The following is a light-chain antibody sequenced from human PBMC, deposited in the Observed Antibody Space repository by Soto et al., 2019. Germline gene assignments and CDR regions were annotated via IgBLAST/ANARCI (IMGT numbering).Light chain of an antibody. Sequence: DIQMTQSPSTLSGSVGDRVTITCRASQTISSWLAWYQQKPGKAPKLLIYAASSLQSGVPSRFSGSGSGTDFTFTISRLQPEDIATYYCQQYENLPTFGQGTRLEIK. CDR1: QTISSW. CDR2: AAS. J-gene: IGKJ5*01. V-gene: IGKV1-5*01. CDR3: QQYENLPT.